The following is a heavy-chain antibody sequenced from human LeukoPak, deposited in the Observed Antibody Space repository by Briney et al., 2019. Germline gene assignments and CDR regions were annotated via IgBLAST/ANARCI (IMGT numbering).Heavy chain of an antibody. CDR2: IKQDGSEK. D-gene: IGHD3-22*01. J-gene: IGHJ6*02. Sequence: GGSLRLSCAASGFTFSSYWMSWVRQAPGKGLEWVANIKQDGSEKYYVDSVKSRFTISRDNAKNSLYLQMNSLRAEDTAVYYCARDYYDSSGYYHYYYGMDVWGQGTTVTVSS. V-gene: IGHV3-7*01. CDR1: GFTFSSYW. CDR3: ARDYYDSSGYYHYYYGMDV.